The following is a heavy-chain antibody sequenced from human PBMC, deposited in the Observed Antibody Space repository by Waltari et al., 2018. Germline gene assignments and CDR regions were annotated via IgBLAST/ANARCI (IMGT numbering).Heavy chain of an antibody. V-gene: IGHV3-23*01. CDR2: ISGSGGST. J-gene: IGHJ3*02. CDR1: GFTFSSYA. Sequence: EVQLLESGGGLVQPGGSLRLSCAASGFTFSSYAMSWVRQAPGKGLAWVSAISGSGGSTYYAESVKGRFTISRDNAKNTLYLKMNSLRAEDTAVYYCARDGGSGSYGHDAFDIWGQGTMVTVSS. D-gene: IGHD1-26*01. CDR3: ARDGGSGSYGHDAFDI.